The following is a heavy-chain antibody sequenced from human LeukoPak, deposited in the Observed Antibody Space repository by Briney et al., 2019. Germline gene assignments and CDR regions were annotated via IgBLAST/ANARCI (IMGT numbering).Heavy chain of an antibody. V-gene: IGHV3-21*01. CDR1: GFTFSSYS. CDR2: ISSSSSYI. Sequence: GGSLRLSCAASGFTFSSYSMNWVRQAPGKGLEWVSSISSSSSYIYYADSVKGRFTISRDNAKNSLYLQMNSLRAEDTAVYYCAREGVATIAIANWFDPWGQGTLVTVSS. CDR3: AREGVATIAIANWFDP. J-gene: IGHJ5*02. D-gene: IGHD5-12*01.